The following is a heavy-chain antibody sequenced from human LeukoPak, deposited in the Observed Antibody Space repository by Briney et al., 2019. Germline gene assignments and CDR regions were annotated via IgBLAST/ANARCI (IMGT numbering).Heavy chain of an antibody. CDR3: AKIGLDYGDYFDY. CDR2: IKPDSSEK. Sequence: PGGSLRLSCAASGFSFSTSWMSWVRHAPGKAMEWVANIKPDSSEKHYVDSVKGRFTISRDNAKNSLLLQMDSLRAGDTAVYYCAKIGLDYGDYFDYWGQGTLVTVSS. CDR1: GFSFSTSW. V-gene: IGHV3-7*05. J-gene: IGHJ4*02. D-gene: IGHD4-17*01.